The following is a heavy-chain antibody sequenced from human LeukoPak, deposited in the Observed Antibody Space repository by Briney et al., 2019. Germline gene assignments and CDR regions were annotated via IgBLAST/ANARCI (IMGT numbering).Heavy chain of an antibody. CDR2: MNPNSGNT. D-gene: IGHD1-26*01. CDR3: ARGVWSGSYYLHFDY. J-gene: IGHJ4*02. V-gene: IGHV1-8*03. CDR1: GYTFTSYA. Sequence: GASVKVSCKASGYTFTSYAMHWVRQAPGQRLEWMGWMNPNSGNTGYAQKFQGRVTITRNTSISTAYMELSSLRSEDTAVYYCARGVWSGSYYLHFDYWGQGTLVTVSS.